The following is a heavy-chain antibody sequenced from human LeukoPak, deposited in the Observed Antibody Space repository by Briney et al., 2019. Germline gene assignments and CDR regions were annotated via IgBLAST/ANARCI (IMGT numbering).Heavy chain of an antibody. V-gene: IGHV3-23*01. Sequence: GGSLRLSCAASGFTFSSYWMSWVRQAPGTGLEWVSAISATGGDTYYADSVKGRFAISRDNSKKTLYLQMNSLTAEDTAMYYCAKTGGDYRKYYFDSWGQGILVTVSS. CDR3: AKTGGDYRKYYFDS. J-gene: IGHJ4*02. CDR2: ISATGGDT. CDR1: GFTFSSYW. D-gene: IGHD4-17*01.